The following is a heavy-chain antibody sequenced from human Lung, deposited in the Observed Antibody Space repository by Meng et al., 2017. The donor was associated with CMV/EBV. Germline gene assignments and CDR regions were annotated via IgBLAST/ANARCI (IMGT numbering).Heavy chain of an antibody. J-gene: IGHJ6*02. CDR2: IYYSGST. V-gene: IGHV4-59*01. CDR3: ARVSGYYYYGMDV. CDR1: GGSISSYY. D-gene: IGHD3-3*01. Sequence: LXCTVSGGSISSYYWSWIRQPPGKGLEWIGYIYYSGSTNYNPSLKSRVTISVVTSKNQFSLKLSSVTAADTAVYYCARVSGYYYYGMDVWGQGTTVTVSS.